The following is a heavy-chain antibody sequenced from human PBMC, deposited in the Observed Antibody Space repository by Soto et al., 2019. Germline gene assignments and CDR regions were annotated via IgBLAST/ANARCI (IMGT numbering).Heavy chain of an antibody. CDR3: ARENYGSGSYNH. CDR2: IYHIVRT. J-gene: IGHJ5*02. Sequence: QVQLQESGPGLVKPSGTLSLTCAVSSGSISSSNWWSWVRQPPGKGLEWIGEIYHIVRTNYNQSLKSRVTISVDKSKNQFSLKLSSVTAADTAVYYCARENYGSGSYNHWGQGTLVTVSS. V-gene: IGHV4-4*02. CDR1: SGSISSSNW. D-gene: IGHD3-10*01.